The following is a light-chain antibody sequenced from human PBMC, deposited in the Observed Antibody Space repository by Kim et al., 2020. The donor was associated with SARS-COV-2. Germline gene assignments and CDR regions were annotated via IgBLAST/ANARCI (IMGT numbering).Light chain of an antibody. V-gene: IGKV1D-13*01. CDR1: QVINNA. CDR3: QQFYNYPLT. Sequence: IQLTQAPSSLSASVGDRVTLTCRASQVINNALAWYQQKPGKAPQLLIYDASTLQSGVPSRFSGGGSGADFTLTISSLQAEDFATYFCQQFYNYPLTFGGGTKVDIK. CDR2: DAS. J-gene: IGKJ4*01.